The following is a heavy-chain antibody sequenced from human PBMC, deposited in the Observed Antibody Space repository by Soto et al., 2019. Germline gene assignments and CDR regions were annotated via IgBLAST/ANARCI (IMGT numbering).Heavy chain of an antibody. Sequence: SLRLSCAASGSPFNTYAMHWVRQVPGKGLEWVSGINWNSGSIGYADSVKGRFAISRDNAKNSLHLQMNSLRAEDTAFYYCVKDESINWYSGHFRHWGQGTLVTVSS. V-gene: IGHV3-9*01. D-gene: IGHD6-13*01. CDR3: VKDESINWYSGHFRH. CDR2: INWNSGSI. J-gene: IGHJ1*01. CDR1: GSPFNTYA.